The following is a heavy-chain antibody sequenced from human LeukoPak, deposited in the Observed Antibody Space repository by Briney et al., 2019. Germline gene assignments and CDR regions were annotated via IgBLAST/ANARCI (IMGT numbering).Heavy chain of an antibody. J-gene: IGHJ4*02. Sequence: GRSLRLSCAASGFTFNSYEMNWVRQAPGKGLEWVSYINSGGSAICYADSVKGRFTISRDNAKNSLYLQMNSLRADDTAVYYCARGGSYVHYWGQGTLVTVSS. CDR2: INSGGSAI. V-gene: IGHV3-48*03. CDR3: ARGGSYVHY. CDR1: GFTFNSYE. D-gene: IGHD1-26*01.